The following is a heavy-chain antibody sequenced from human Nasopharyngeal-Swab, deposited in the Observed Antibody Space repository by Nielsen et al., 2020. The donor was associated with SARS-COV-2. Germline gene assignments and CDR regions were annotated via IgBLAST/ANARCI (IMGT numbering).Heavy chain of an antibody. CDR2: ISSSGSTI. J-gene: IGHJ4*02. D-gene: IGHD6-19*01. CDR1: GFTFSDYY. Sequence: GESLKISCAASGFTFSDYYMSWIRQAPGKGLEWVSYISSSGSTIYYADSVKGRFTISRDNAKNSLYLQMNSLRAEDTAVYYCAREVAVAAPFDYWGQGTLVTVSS. V-gene: IGHV3-11*04. CDR3: AREVAVAAPFDY.